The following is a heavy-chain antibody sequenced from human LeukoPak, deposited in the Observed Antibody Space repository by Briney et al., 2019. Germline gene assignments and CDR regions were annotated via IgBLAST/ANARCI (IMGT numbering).Heavy chain of an antibody. J-gene: IGHJ5*02. Sequence: PSETLSLTCTVSGGSISSSSYYWGWIRQPPGKGLEWIGSIYYSGSTYYNPSLKSRVTISVDTSKNQFSLKLSSVAAADTAVYHCARDLTSSSGYFDPWGQGTLVTVSS. D-gene: IGHD3-22*01. V-gene: IGHV4-39*07. CDR1: GGSISSSSYY. CDR3: ARDLTSSSGYFDP. CDR2: IYYSGST.